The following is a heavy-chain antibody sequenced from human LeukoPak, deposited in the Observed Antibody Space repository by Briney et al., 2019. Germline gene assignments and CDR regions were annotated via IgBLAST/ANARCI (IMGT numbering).Heavy chain of an antibody. CDR1: GFTFTSYS. D-gene: IGHD5-24*01. Sequence: QSGGSLRLSCATSGFTFTSYSMNWVRQAPGKGLEWVSCISSSSNSIYYADSVKGRFTISRDNAKNSLYLQMNRLRAEDTAVYYCARDTEMAAAKPLWGYYYYMDVWGKGTTVAVSS. CDR2: ISSSSNSI. V-gene: IGHV3-48*01. CDR3: ARDTEMAAAKPLWGYYYYMDV. J-gene: IGHJ6*03.